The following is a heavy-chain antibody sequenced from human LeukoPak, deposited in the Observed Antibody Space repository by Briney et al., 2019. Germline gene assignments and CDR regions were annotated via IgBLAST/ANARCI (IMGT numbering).Heavy chain of an antibody. D-gene: IGHD3-10*01. CDR1: GYTFTGYY. V-gene: IGHV1-2*02. Sequence: ASVKVSCKASGYTFTGYYMHWVRQAPGQGLEWMGWINPNSGGTNYAQKFQGRVTMTRDTSTSTVYMELSSLRSEDTAVYYCARAGGSGSPRIDYWGQGTLVTVSS. CDR3: ARAGGSGSPRIDY. J-gene: IGHJ4*02. CDR2: INPNSGGT.